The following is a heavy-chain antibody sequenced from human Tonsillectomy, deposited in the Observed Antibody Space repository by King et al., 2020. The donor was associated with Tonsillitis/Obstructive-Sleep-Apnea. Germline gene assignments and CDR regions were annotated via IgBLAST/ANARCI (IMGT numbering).Heavy chain of an antibody. CDR1: GFTFSSYW. V-gene: IGHV3-7*03. D-gene: IGHD1-26*01. Sequence: VQLVESGGGLVQPGGSLRLSCAASGFTFSSYWMSWVRQAPGKGLEWVANIKQDGSEKYYVDSVKGRFTISRDNAKNSLYLQMNSLRAEDTAVYYCARVGRSGSYLRFDPWGQGTLVTVSS. CDR2: IKQDGSEK. J-gene: IGHJ5*02. CDR3: ARVGRSGSYLRFDP.